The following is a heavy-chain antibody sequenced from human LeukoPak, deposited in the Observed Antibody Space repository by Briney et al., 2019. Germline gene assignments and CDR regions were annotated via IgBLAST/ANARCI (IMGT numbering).Heavy chain of an antibody. CDR2: ISSSSSYT. V-gene: IGHV3-11*03. Sequence: PGGSLRLSCAASGFTFSDYYMSWIRQAPGKGLEWVSYISSSSSYTYYADSVGRFSISRDNSKNTLYLQMTSLRAEDTAVYYCGKEGRGMGAATIDYWGQGTLVTVSS. D-gene: IGHD1-26*01. J-gene: IGHJ4*02. CDR3: GKEGRGMGAATIDY. CDR1: GFTFSDYY.